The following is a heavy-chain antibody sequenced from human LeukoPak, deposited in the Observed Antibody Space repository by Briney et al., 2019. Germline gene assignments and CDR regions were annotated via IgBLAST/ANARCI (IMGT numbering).Heavy chain of an antibody. D-gene: IGHD3-22*01. CDR3: ALTEGTYYYDSSGYPHY. V-gene: IGHV2-5*02. J-gene: IGHJ4*02. Sequence: SGPTLVNPTQTLTLTCTFSGFSLSTSGVGVGWIRQPPGKALEWLALIYWDDDKRYSPSLKSRLTITKDTSKNQVVLTMTNMDPVDTATYYCALTEGTYYYDSSGYPHYWGQGTLVTVSS. CDR1: GFSLSTSGVG. CDR2: IYWDDDK.